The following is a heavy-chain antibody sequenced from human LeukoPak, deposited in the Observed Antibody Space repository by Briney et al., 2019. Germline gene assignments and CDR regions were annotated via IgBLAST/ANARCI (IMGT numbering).Heavy chain of an antibody. CDR3: ARVLGVGYGATNLAY. D-gene: IGHD1-26*01. Sequence: PGGSLRLSCAASGFTFSTYAMSWVRQAPGKGLEWVAVISYDGNYQYYADSVKGRFTVSRDDSQNTLFLQMNDLRPDDTAVYYCARVLGVGYGATNLAYWGQGTLVTVSS. V-gene: IGHV3-30-3*01. CDR2: ISYDGNYQ. CDR1: GFTFSTYA. J-gene: IGHJ4*02.